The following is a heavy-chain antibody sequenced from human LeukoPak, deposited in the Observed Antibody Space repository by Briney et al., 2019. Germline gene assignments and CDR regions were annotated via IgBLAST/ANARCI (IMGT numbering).Heavy chain of an antibody. J-gene: IGHJ3*02. CDR3: ARFPKSYSGAFDI. D-gene: IGHD2-21*01. CDR2: IYYSGST. V-gene: IGHV4-31*03. CDR1: GGSISSGNYY. Sequence: SETLSLTCTVSGGSISSGNYYWSWIRQHPGKGLEWIGYIYYSGSTYYNPSLKSRVTISVDTSKNQFSLKLSSVTAADTAVYYCARFPKSYSGAFDIWGQGTMVTVSS.